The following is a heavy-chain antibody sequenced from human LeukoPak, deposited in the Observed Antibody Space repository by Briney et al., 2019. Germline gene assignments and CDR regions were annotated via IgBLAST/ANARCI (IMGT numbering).Heavy chain of an antibody. CDR2: INPSTGGT. D-gene: IGHD1-26*01. CDR3: AREWELPGPDAFDI. Sequence: ASVKVSCKASGYTFTDYYLYWVRQTPGQGLEWMGWINPSTGGTNYAANFQGRVTMTRDTSIGTVYMELSRLKSDDMAVYYCAREWELPGPDAFDIWGQGTMVTVSS. J-gene: IGHJ3*02. V-gene: IGHV1-2*02. CDR1: GYTFTDYY.